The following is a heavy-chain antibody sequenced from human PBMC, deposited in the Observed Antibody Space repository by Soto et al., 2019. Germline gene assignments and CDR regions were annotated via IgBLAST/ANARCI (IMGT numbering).Heavy chain of an antibody. CDR3: ARHSYSSGWYWFDP. Sequence: SETLSLTCTVSGGSISSYYWSWIRQPPGKGLEWIGYIYYSGSTNYNPSLKSRVTISVDTSKNQFSLKLSPVTAADTAVYYCARHSYSSGWYWFDPWGQGTLVTVSS. V-gene: IGHV4-59*08. J-gene: IGHJ5*02. D-gene: IGHD6-19*01. CDR2: IYYSGST. CDR1: GGSISSYY.